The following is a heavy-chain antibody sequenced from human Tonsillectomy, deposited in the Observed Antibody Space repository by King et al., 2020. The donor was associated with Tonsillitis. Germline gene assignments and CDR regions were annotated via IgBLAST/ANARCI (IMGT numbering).Heavy chain of an antibody. D-gene: IGHD6-13*01. CDR2: IWYDGSNK. CDR1: GFIFNSYG. CDR3: AKDGGWQQMSAQRYFFDY. J-gene: IGHJ4*02. Sequence: VQLVESGGGVVQPGGSLRLSCAASGFIFNSYGMHWVRQAPGKGLEWVAFIWYDGSNKYYGDSVKGRFTISRDNPKNKLYMQMNSLRGEDTAVYYCAKDGGWQQMSAQRYFFDYWGQGTLVTVSS. V-gene: IGHV3-30*02.